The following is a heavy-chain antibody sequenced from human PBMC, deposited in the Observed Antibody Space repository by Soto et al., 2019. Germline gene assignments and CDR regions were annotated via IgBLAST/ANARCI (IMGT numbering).Heavy chain of an antibody. Sequence: SETLSLTCTVSGGSISSSSYYWGWIRQPPGKGLEWIGSIYYSGSTYYNPSLKSRVTLSVDTSKNQFSLKLSSVTAADTALYYCARLGSSSSWDYYYYGMDVWGQGTTVTVSS. CDR1: GGSISSSSYY. J-gene: IGHJ6*02. CDR2: IYYSGST. CDR3: ARLGSSSSWDYYYYGMDV. D-gene: IGHD6-6*01. V-gene: IGHV4-39*01.